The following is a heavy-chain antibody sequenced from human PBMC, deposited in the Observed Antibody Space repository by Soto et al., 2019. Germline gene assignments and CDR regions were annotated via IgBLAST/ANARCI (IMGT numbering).Heavy chain of an antibody. D-gene: IGHD2-2*01. J-gene: IGHJ6*02. CDR1: NASVYSGYYY. V-gene: IGHV4-61*01. Sequence: QVHLQESGPGLVKPSETLSLTCTVSNASVYSGYYYWSWFRQSPGKGLEWIGYYYHGGKTDYNPSLKSRVTISVAASKNQFFLKLNSVTAADTAVYYCGGAYTSSYYPVTYGDGVACWGQGT. CDR2: YYHGGKT. CDR3: GGAYTSSYYPVTYGDGVAC.